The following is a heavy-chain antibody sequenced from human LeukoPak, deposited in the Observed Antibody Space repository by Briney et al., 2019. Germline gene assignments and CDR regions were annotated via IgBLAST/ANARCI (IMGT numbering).Heavy chain of an antibody. CDR2: ISGSGSST. D-gene: IGHD3-22*01. J-gene: IGHJ4*02. CDR1: GFTFSSYA. V-gene: IGHV3-23*01. CDR3: AKSPNYYDSSGPPSY. Sequence: PGGSLRLSCAASGFTFSSYAMSWVRQAPGKGLEWVSAISGSGSSTYYADSVKGRFTISRDNSKNTLYLQMNSLRAEDTAVYYCAKSPNYYDSSGPPSYWGQGTLVTVSS.